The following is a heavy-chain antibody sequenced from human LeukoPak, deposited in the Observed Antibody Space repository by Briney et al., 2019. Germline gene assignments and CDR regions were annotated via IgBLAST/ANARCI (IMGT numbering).Heavy chain of an antibody. D-gene: IGHD3-3*01. CDR1: GYTFTSYD. V-gene: IGHV1-8*01. CDR3: ARGDFWGDYIYYYMDV. CDR2: MNPNSGNT. Sequence: GASVKVSCKASGYTFTSYDINWVRQATGQGLEWMGWMNPNSGNTGYAQKFQGRVTMTRNTSISTAYMELSSLRSEDTAVYYCARGDFWGDYIYYYMDVWGKGTTVTVSS. J-gene: IGHJ6*03.